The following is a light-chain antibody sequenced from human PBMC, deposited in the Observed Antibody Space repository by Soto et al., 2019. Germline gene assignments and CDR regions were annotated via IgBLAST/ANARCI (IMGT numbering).Light chain of an antibody. J-gene: IGLJ2*01. Sequence: QSVLTQPPSASGTPGQRVTISCSGSSSNIESNFVYWYQQLPGTTPRLLIYRNNQRPSGVPDRFSGSKSGTSASLAISALRSEDEADYYCTVWDDSLMGRLFGGGTKLTVL. V-gene: IGLV1-47*01. CDR3: TVWDDSLMGRL. CDR1: SSNIESNF. CDR2: RNN.